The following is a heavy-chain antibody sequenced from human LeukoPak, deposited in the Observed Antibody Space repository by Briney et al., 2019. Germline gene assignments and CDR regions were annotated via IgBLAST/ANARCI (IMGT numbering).Heavy chain of an antibody. J-gene: IGHJ5*02. D-gene: IGHD3-10*01. CDR1: GYTFTSYY. V-gene: IGHV1-46*01. CDR2: INPSGGST. CDR3: ARGGITMVRGAPLDWFDP. Sequence: GASVKVSCKASGYTFTSYYMHWVRQAPGQGLEWMGIINPSGGSTSYAQKFQGRVTMTRDTSTSTVYMELSSLRSEDTAVYYCARGGITMVRGAPLDWFDPWGQGTLVTVSS.